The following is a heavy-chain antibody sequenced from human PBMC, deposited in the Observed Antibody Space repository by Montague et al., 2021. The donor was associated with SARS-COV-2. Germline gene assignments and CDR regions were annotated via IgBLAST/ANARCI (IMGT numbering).Heavy chain of an antibody. CDR1: GGSISSYY. D-gene: IGHD6-19*01. J-gene: IGHJ3*02. CDR2: IYYSGST. Sequence: SETLSLTCTVSGGSISSYYWSWIRQPPGKGLERIGYIYYSGSTNXNPSLKSRVTISVGTSKNQFSLKLSSVTAADTAVYYCARGSGWMGNAFDIWGQGTMVTVSS. V-gene: IGHV4-59*01. CDR3: ARGSGWMGNAFDI.